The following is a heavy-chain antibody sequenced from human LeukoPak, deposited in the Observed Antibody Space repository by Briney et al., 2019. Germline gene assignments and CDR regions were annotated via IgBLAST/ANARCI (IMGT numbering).Heavy chain of an antibody. CDR2: MNPNSGNT. Sequence: GASVKVSCKASGYTFTSYDINWVRQATGQGLEWMGWMNPNSGNTGYAQKFQGRVTMTRNTSISTAYMELSSLRSEDTTVYYCARDSPARGDPPPRWGQGTLVTVSS. D-gene: IGHD3-10*01. J-gene: IGHJ1*01. CDR1: GYTFTSYD. CDR3: ARDSPARGDPPPR. V-gene: IGHV1-8*01.